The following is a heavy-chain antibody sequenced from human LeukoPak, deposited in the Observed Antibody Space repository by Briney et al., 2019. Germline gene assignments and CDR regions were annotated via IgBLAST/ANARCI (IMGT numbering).Heavy chain of an antibody. CDR2: IYITGST. D-gene: IGHD3-3*01. Sequence: SETLSLTCTVSSGSFSSYYWNWIRQPAGKGLEWIGRIYITGSTNYNPSLKSRVTMSVDTSKNQFSLKLSSVTAADTAVYYCARAPSYDFWSGYYPLDYYYGMDVWGQGTTVTVSS. CDR1: SGSFSSYY. J-gene: IGHJ6*02. CDR3: ARAPSYDFWSGYYPLDYYYGMDV. V-gene: IGHV4-4*07.